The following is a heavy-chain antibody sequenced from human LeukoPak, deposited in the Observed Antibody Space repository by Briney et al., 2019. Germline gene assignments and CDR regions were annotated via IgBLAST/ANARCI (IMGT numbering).Heavy chain of an antibody. J-gene: IGHJ3*02. V-gene: IGHV3-23*01. CDR3: AKVSPVVPAAIDAFDI. CDR1: GFTFSSYA. Sequence: GGSLRLSCAASGFTFSSYAMSWVRQAPGKGLEWVSAISGSGGSTYYADSVKGRFTISRDNSKNTLYLQMNSLRAEGTAVYYCAKVSPVVPAAIDAFDIWGQGTMVTVSS. CDR2: ISGSGGST. D-gene: IGHD2-2*01.